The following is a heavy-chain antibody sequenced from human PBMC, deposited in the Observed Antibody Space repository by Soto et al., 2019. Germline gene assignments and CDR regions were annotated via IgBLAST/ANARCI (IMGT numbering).Heavy chain of an antibody. CDR3: ARGSGGSSSPGGYFDY. V-gene: IGHV1-46*01. D-gene: IGHD6-6*01. CDR2: INPSGGST. CDR1: GYTFTSYY. Sequence: ASVKVSCKASGYTFTSYYMHWVRQAPGQGLEWMGIINPSGGSTSYAQEFQGRVTMTRDTSTSTVYMELSSLRSEDTAVYYCARGSGGSSSPGGYFDYWGQGALVTVSS. J-gene: IGHJ4*02.